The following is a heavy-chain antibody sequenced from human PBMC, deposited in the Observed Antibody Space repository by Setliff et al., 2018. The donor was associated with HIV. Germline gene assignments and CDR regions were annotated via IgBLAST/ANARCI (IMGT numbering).Heavy chain of an antibody. V-gene: IGHV5-51*01. D-gene: IGHD4-17*01. J-gene: IGHJ4*02. CDR3: ATLDPNYGDYANY. CDR1: GYSFTTYW. Sequence: PGESLKISCKGSGYSFTTYWIGWVRQMPGKGLEWMGIIYPYDSDTRYSPSFQGQVTISADKSISTAYVQWSGLKASDTAMYYCATLDPNYGDYANYWGQGTLVTVSS. CDR2: IYPYDSDT.